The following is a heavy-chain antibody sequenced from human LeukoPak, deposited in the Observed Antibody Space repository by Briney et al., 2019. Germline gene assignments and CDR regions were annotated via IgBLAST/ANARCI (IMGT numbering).Heavy chain of an antibody. CDR3: TRENWYIDY. V-gene: IGHV3-7*01. Sequence: PGGSLRLSCAASGFTFSSYWMHWVRQAPGKGLEWVANIKQDGSEKYYVDSVKDRFTISRDNAKNSLYLQMNSLRAEDAAVYYCTRENWYIDYWGQGNLVTVSS. J-gene: IGHJ4*02. CDR1: GFTFSSYW. CDR2: IKQDGSEK.